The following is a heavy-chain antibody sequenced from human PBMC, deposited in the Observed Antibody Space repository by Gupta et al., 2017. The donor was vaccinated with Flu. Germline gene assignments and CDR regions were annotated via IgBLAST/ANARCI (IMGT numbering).Heavy chain of an antibody. D-gene: IGHD2-21*01. V-gene: IGHV4-34*01. J-gene: IGHJ5*02. CDR1: GGSFSGYY. CDR3: ARGRTLWWLRGGWFDP. Sequence: QVQLQQWGAGLLKPSETLSLTCAVYGGSFSGYYWSWIRQPPGKGLEWIGEINHSGSTNYNPSLKSRVTISVDTSKNQFSLKLSSVTAADTAVYYCARGRTLWWLRGGWFDPWGQGTLVTVSS. CDR2: INHSGST.